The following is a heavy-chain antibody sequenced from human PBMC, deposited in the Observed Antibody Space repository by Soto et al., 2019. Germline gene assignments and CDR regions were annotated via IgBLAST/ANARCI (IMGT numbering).Heavy chain of an antibody. Sequence: QVQLVQSGAEVKKPGASVTVSCKASGYTFTNFYMHWVRQAPGQGLEWMGIINPSAHSTTYAQKFQGRVTMTSDTSTSTVYMEMRSLRSEDTAIYFCARALTAQEPGPWGQGTLVNVSS. CDR1: GYTFTNFY. J-gene: IGHJ4*02. V-gene: IGHV1-46*01. D-gene: IGHD1-26*01. CDR2: INPSAHST. CDR3: ARALTAQEPGP.